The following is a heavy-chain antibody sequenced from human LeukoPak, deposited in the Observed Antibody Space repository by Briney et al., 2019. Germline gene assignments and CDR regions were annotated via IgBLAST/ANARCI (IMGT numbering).Heavy chain of an antibody. D-gene: IGHD3-10*01. CDR1: GFTFSDYW. V-gene: IGHV3-74*01. Sequence: PGGSLRLFCAASGFTFSDYWMHWVRQAPGKGLEWISRIYDDVSSTSYADSVKGRFTISRDNAKNTLYLQMNSLRVEDTALYYCARVSGSRNYYFGAFDIWGQGTMVTVSS. CDR3: ARVSGSRNYYFGAFDI. J-gene: IGHJ3*02. CDR2: IYDDVSST.